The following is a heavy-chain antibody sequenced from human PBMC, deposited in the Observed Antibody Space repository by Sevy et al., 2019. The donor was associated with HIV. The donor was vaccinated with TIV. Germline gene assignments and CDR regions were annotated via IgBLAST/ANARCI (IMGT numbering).Heavy chain of an antibody. D-gene: IGHD2-15*01. CDR1: EFTFSSYA. Sequence: GGSLRLSCSASEFTFSSYAMSWVRQPPGKGLEWVSSISGSGRFTYYADFVEGRFIISRDNSKNTLSVQMNSLRAEDTTVYYCATGFCSGATCARDYYYDGMDVWGQGTTVTVSS. V-gene: IGHV3-23*01. J-gene: IGHJ6*02. CDR2: ISGSGRFT. CDR3: ATGFCSGATCARDYYYDGMDV.